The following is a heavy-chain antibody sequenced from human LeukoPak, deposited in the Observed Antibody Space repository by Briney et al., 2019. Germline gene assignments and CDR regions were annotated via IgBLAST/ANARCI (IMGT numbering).Heavy chain of an antibody. V-gene: IGHV4-34*01. J-gene: IGHJ4*02. Sequence: PSETLSLTCAVYGGSFSGYYWSWIRQPPGKGLEWIGEINHSGSTNYNPSLKSRVTISVDTSKNQFSLKLSSVTAADTAVYYCASCRGYYGSGSYSLDYRGQGTLVTVSS. CDR1: GGSFSGYY. CDR2: INHSGST. CDR3: ASCRGYYGSGSYSLDY. D-gene: IGHD3-10*01.